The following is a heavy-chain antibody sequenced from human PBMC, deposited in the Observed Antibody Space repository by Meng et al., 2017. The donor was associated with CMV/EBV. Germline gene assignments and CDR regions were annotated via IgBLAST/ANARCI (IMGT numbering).Heavy chain of an antibody. J-gene: IGHJ4*02. D-gene: IGHD3-10*01. V-gene: IGHV3-23*01. CDR2: ISGRGDDT. CDR3: AKEVTMVRGTY. CDR1: GFTCQRYG. Sequence: LSCAASGFTCQRYGMTWVRQVPGKGLEWVSGISGRGDDTYYADSVKGRFTISRDNSNNTLYLQMNSLRVEDTAVYYCAKEVTMVRGTYWGQGTLVTVSS.